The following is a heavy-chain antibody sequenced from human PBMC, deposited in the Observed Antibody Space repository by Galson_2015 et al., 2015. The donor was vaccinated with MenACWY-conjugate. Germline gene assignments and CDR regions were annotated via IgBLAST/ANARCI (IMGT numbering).Heavy chain of an antibody. V-gene: IGHV3-7*03. J-gene: IGHJ4*02. Sequence: TFSSYWMSWVRPAPGKGLEWVANIKQDGREKNYVDSVKGRFTISRDNADNSVYLQMDSLRVEDTAVYYCARDTMGHFDYWGQGTLVTFSS. CDR3: ARDTMGHFDY. CDR2: IKQDGREK. CDR1: TFSSYW. D-gene: IGHD3-3*01.